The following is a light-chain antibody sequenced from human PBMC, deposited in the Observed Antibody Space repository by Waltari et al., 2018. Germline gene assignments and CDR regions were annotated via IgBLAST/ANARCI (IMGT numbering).Light chain of an antibody. J-gene: IGKJ4*01. CDR2: AVS. CDR1: QGIRND. Sequence: DIQLTQSPSSLSASVVDRVTITCRVSQGIRNDLGWYQQKPGKAPKRLIYAVSNLQSGVSLRISGSGAEKEFTLTSSCLKPEDFATYYCLQHNSYFPTFGGGTKVDIK. V-gene: IGKV1-17*01. CDR3: LQHNSYFPT.